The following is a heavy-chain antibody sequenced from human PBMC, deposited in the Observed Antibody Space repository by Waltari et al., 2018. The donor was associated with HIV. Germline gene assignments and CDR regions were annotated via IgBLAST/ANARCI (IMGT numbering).Heavy chain of an antibody. CDR2: ISGSGGST. Sequence: EVQLLESGGGLVQLGGSLRPSCAASGFTFGRYAISWVRQAQGKGLGGVSAISGSGGSTDYADSVQGRFTISRDHFKNTLYLQMNCLRDEDTAVYYCAKGHCDCWSGSYYYGMDVWGQGTTVTVSS. D-gene: IGHD3-3*01. J-gene: IGHJ6*02. CDR3: AKGHCDCWSGSYYYGMDV. CDR1: GFTFGRYA. V-gene: IGHV3-23*01.